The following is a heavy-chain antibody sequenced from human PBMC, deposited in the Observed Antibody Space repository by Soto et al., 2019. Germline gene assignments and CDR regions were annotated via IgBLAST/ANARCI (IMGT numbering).Heavy chain of an antibody. D-gene: IGHD2-21*01. J-gene: IGHJ4*02. CDR2: IRSKANSYAT. Sequence: EVQLVESGGGLVQPGGSLKLSCAVCGFTFSGSAMHWVRQASGKGLEWVGRIRSKANSYATAYGASVKGRFTISRDDSKNTAYLQMSSLKTEDTAVYYCTSPLAYCCRECHTGDYWGQGTLVTVSS. CDR3: TSPLAYCCRECHTGDY. CDR1: GFTFSGSA. V-gene: IGHV3-73*02.